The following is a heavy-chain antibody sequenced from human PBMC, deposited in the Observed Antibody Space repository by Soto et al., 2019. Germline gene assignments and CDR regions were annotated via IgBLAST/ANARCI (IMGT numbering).Heavy chain of an antibody. CDR2: TYYRSKWYN. CDR3: ARDRRHNYYGSGSYYNPKDYYYYYGMDV. Sequence: SQTLSLTCAISGDSVSSNSAAWNWIRQSPSRGLEWLGRTYYRSKWYNDYAVSVKSRITINPDTSKNQFSLQLNSVTPEDTAVYYCARDRRHNYYGSGSYYNPKDYYYYYGMDVWGQGTTVTVSS. CDR1: GDSVSSNSAA. V-gene: IGHV6-1*01. D-gene: IGHD3-10*01. J-gene: IGHJ6*02.